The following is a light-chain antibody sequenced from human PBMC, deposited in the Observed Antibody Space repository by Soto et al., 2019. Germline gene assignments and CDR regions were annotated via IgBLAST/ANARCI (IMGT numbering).Light chain of an antibody. CDR1: QSVSSSY. CDR3: QQDGTQPRVT. V-gene: IGKV3-20*01. CDR2: GAS. Sequence: EFVWTRCRRTLTLTPRKRTTYCYSASQSVSSSYLAWYQQKPGQAPRLLIYGASNRATGISDRFSGSGSGTDFRLTISSLEPDDRAVYYCQQDGTQPRVTVGQGTRLEIK. J-gene: IGKJ5*01.